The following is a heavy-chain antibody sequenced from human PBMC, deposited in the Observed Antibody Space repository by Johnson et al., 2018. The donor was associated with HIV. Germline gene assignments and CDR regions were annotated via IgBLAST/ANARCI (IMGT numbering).Heavy chain of an antibody. CDR1: GFTVNSNY. D-gene: IGHD6-19*01. V-gene: IGHV3-30*02. CDR2: IRYDGSNT. Sequence: QVQLVESGGGLVQPGGSLRLSCAASGFTVNSNYMSWVRQAPGKGLEWVAFIRYDGSNTYYGDSMKGRLTISRDNSKNTLFLQMNSLRAEDTAVYYCAKGSGWYSAFDIWGQGTMVTVSS. CDR3: AKGSGWYSAFDI. J-gene: IGHJ3*02.